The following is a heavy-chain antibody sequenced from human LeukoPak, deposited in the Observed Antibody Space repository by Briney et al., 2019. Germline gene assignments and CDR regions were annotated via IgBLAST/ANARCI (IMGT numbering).Heavy chain of an antibody. V-gene: IGHV4-39*01. CDR1: GVSISNNYYY. CDR3: ATLGLLRGAGFNLATHFDF. J-gene: IGHJ4*02. Sequence: SGTLSLTCTVSGVSISNNYYYWAWIRRPPGEGLEMIGYVHFTGSTFYNSSLKSRVTISADTSQNQFTLSLTSVTAADTAVYYCATLGLLRGAGFNLATHFDFWGQGTLVTVSS. D-gene: IGHD1-26*01. CDR2: VHFTGST.